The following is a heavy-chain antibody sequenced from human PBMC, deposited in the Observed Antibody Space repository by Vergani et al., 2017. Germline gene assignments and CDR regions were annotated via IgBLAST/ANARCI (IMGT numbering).Heavy chain of an antibody. CDR3: ARVASTYYYDSSGYPLCDY. CDR1: GLTFDDYA. V-gene: IGHV3-9*01. CDR2: ISWNSGSI. Sequence: EVQLVESGGGLVQPGRSLRLSCAASGLTFDDYAMHWVRQAPGKGLEWVSGISWNSGSIGYADSVKGRFTISRDNAKNSLYLQMNSLRAEDTAVYYCARVASTYYYDSSGYPLCDYWGQGTLVTVSS. J-gene: IGHJ4*02. D-gene: IGHD3-22*01.